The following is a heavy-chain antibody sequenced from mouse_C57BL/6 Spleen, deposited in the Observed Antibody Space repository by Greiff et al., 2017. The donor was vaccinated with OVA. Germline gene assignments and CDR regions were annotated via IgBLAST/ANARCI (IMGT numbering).Heavy chain of an antibody. Sequence: EVKLMESGAELVRPGASVKLSCTASGFNIKDYYMHWVKQRPEQGLEWIGRIDPEDGDTEYAPKFQGKATMTADTSSNTAYLQLSSLTSEDTAVYYCTTTAQALYAMDYWGQGTSVTVSS. CDR1: GFNIKDYY. CDR3: TTTAQALYAMDY. V-gene: IGHV14-1*01. J-gene: IGHJ4*01. D-gene: IGHD3-2*02. CDR2: IDPEDGDT.